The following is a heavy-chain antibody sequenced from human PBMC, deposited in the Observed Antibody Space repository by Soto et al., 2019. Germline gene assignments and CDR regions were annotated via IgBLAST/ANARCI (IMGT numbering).Heavy chain of an antibody. D-gene: IGHD2-8*01. V-gene: IGHV3-30*18. CDR2: ISYDGSNK. CDR3: AKDARYCTNGVCYRGAGWYFDL. J-gene: IGHJ2*01. CDR1: GFTFSSYG. Sequence: GGSLRLSCAASGFTFSSYGMHWARQAPGKGLEWVAVISYDGSNKYYADSVKGRFTISRDNSKNTLYLQMNSLRAEDTAVYYCAKDARYCTNGVCYRGAGWYFDLWGRGTLVTVSS.